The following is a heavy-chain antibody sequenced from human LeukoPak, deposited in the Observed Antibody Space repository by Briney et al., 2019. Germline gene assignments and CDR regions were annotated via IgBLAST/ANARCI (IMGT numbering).Heavy chain of an antibody. CDR3: ARANYYDSSGYSDY. CDR1: GGTFSSYA. Sequence: ASVKVSCKASGGTFSSYAISWVRQAPGQGLEWMGGITPIFGTANYAQKFQGRVTITADESTSTAYMELSSLRSEDTAVYYCARANYYDSSGYSDYWGRGTLVTVSS. J-gene: IGHJ4*02. D-gene: IGHD3-22*01. V-gene: IGHV1-69*13. CDR2: ITPIFGTA.